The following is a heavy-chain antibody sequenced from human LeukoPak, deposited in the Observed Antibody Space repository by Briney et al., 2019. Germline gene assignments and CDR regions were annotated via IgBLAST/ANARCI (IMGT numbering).Heavy chain of an antibody. CDR2: IKQDGSEK. CDR1: GFPFSSYW. D-gene: IGHD3-10*01. V-gene: IGHV3-7*04. J-gene: IGHJ4*02. Sequence: GSLRLSCEASGFPFSSYWMSWARQAPGKGREWVANIKQDGSEKYDVDSVKGRFTISRDNGQNSLYLQMNSLRAEDTAVYYCATDYGGYWGQGTLVTVSS. CDR3: ATDYGGY.